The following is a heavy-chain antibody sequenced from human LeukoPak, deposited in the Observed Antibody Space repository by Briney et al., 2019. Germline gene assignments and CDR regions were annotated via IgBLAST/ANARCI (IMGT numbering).Heavy chain of an antibody. J-gene: IGHJ4*02. V-gene: IGHV3-30*04. CDR1: GFTFITYA. CDR3: ASSRGHSDYDSDY. D-gene: IGHD5-12*01. CDR2: ISDDGSNK. Sequence: PGRSLRLSCAASGFTFITYAMHWVRQAPGKGLEWVAVISDDGSNKYYADSVKGRFIISRDNSKNTLYLQMNSLRPEDAAVYFCASSRGHSDYDSDYWGQGTLVTVSS.